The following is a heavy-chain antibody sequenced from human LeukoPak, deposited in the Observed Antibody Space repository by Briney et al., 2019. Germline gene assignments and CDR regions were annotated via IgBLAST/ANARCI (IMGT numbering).Heavy chain of an antibody. D-gene: IGHD3-9*01. Sequence: PGGSLRLSCAASGFTFSSYAMSWVRQAPGKGLEWVSAISGSGGSTYYADSVKGRFTISRDNSKNTLYLQMNSLRAEDTAVYYCAKARSYYDILTGSTPVGPFDYWGQGTLVTVSS. CDR2: ISGSGGST. J-gene: IGHJ4*02. CDR1: GFTFSSYA. CDR3: AKARSYYDILTGSTPVGPFDY. V-gene: IGHV3-23*01.